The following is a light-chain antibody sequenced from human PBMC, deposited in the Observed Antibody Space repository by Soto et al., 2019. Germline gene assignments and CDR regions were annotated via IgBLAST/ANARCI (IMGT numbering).Light chain of an antibody. V-gene: IGLV2-14*01. CDR1: SSDVGAYNY. Sequence: QSALTQPASVSGSPGQSITISCTGTSSDVGAYNYVSWYQQYPGKAPKLIIYEVTNRPSGVSNRFSGSKSANTASLTISGLQAEDEADYYCNSYTSTSARVFGGGTQVTVL. J-gene: IGLJ3*02. CDR2: EVT. CDR3: NSYTSTSARV.